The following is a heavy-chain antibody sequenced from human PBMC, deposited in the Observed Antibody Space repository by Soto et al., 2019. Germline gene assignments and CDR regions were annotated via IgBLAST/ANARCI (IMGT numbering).Heavy chain of an antibody. J-gene: IGHJ4*02. CDR2: IYDSGSP. CDR1: GGSISVYY. D-gene: IGHD1-26*01. V-gene: IGHV4-59*01. CDR3: ARGVGSSPPRY. Sequence: SETLSLTCTISGGSISVYYWSWIRQPPGQALEWIGYIYDSGSPSYNPSLRSRVIISADTSKNQISLKLTSATAADTAVYYCARGVGSSPPRYWGRGTLVTVSS.